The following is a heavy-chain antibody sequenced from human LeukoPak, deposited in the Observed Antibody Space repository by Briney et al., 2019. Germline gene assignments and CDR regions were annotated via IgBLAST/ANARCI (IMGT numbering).Heavy chain of an antibody. CDR1: GDSSIHY. Sequence: SETLSLTCTISGDSSIHYWTWIRQPPGKGLEWIGYIYYSGSTNYNPSLKSRVTISVDTSKNQFSLRLSSVTAADTAVYYCARGITMVRGVDPYNWFDPWGQGTLVTVSS. V-gene: IGHV4-59*11. D-gene: IGHD3-10*01. CDR3: ARGITMVRGVDPYNWFDP. J-gene: IGHJ5*02. CDR2: IYYSGST.